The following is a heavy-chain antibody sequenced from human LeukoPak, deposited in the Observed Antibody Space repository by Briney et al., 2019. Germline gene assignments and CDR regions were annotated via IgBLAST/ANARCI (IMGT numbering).Heavy chain of an antibody. CDR3: ARECSSIRGWFDP. CDR1: GGSVSSGSYY. D-gene: IGHD6-13*01. CDR2: IYYSGST. V-gene: IGHV4-61*01. Sequence: SETLSLTCTVSGGSVSSGSYYWNWIRQPPWKGLEWIGYIYYSGSTNYNPSLNSRVTISLDTSKNQFSLKLSSVTAADTAVFYGARECSSIRGWFDPWGQGTPVTVSS. J-gene: IGHJ5*02.